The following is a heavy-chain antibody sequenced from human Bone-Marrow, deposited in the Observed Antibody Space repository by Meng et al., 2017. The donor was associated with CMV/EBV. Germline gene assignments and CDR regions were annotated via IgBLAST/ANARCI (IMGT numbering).Heavy chain of an antibody. D-gene: IGHD1-26*01. V-gene: IGHV4-39*07. CDR2: IYYSGST. Sequence: QLQLTESGPLLVKPSYTLSLTCTFSGGSISSSSYYWGWIRQPPGKGLEWIGSIYYSGSTYYNPSLKSRVTISVDTSKNQFSLKLSSVTAADTAVYYCAREIGPLLKRFDPWGQGTLVTVSS. J-gene: IGHJ5*02. CDR3: AREIGPLLKRFDP. CDR1: GGSISSSSYY.